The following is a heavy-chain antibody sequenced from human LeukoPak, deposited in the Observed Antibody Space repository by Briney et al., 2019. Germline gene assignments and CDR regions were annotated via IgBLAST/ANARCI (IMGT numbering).Heavy chain of an antibody. D-gene: IGHD2-2*01. CDR3: ARGAYCSSTSCYARGNYYYYYMDV. CDR2: IYTSGST. Sequence: PSETLSLTCTVSGGSINSGSYYWSWIRQPAGKGLEWIGRIYTSGSTNYNPSLKSRVTISLDTSKNQFSLKLSSVTAADTAVYYCARGAYCSSTSCYARGNYYYYYMDVWGKGTTVTISS. V-gene: IGHV4-61*02. CDR1: GGSINSGSYY. J-gene: IGHJ6*03.